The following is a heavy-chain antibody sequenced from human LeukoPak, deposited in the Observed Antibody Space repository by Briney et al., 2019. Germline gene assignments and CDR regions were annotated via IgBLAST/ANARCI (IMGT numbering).Heavy chain of an antibody. CDR2: INDGGTT. J-gene: IGHJ4*02. Sequence: KPSETLSLTCSVSGXSISGFFWSWIRQSPGKGLEWLGFINDGGTTKYNPSLKSRVTISVDMSKNQFSLRLNSVTAADTAVYYCARDSAPFSGISVAGYFDFWGQGTLVTVSS. D-gene: IGHD6-19*01. CDR3: ARDSAPFSGISVAGYFDF. CDR1: GXSISGFF. V-gene: IGHV4-59*01.